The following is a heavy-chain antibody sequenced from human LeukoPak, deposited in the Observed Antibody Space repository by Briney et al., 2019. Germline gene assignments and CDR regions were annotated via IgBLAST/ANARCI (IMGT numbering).Heavy chain of an antibody. V-gene: IGHV1-69*13. CDR2: IIPIFGTA. J-gene: IGHJ5*02. D-gene: IGHD1-7*01. Sequence: SVKVSCKASGGTFSSYAISWVRQAPGQGLEWIGGIIPIFGTANYAQKFQGRVTITADESTSTAYMELSSLRSEDTAVYYCARDGAGWNYQYNWFDPWGQGTLVTVSS. CDR1: GGTFSSYA. CDR3: ARDGAGWNYQYNWFDP.